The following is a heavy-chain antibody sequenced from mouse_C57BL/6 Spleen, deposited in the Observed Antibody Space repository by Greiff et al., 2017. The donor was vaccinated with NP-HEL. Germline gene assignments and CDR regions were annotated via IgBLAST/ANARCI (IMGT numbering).Heavy chain of an antibody. J-gene: IGHJ4*01. Sequence: QVQLQQSGAELVRPGASVTLSCKASGYTFTDYEMHWVKQTPVHGLEWIGAIDPETGGTAYNQKFKGKAILTADKSSSTAYMELRSLTSEDSAVYYGTRGGGLRGDAMDYWGQGTSVTVSS. D-gene: IGHD2-4*01. CDR1: GYTFTDYE. V-gene: IGHV1-15*01. CDR2: IDPETGGT. CDR3: TRGGGLRGDAMDY.